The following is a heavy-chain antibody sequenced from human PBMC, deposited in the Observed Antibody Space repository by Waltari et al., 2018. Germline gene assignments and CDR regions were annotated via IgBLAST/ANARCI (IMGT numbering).Heavy chain of an antibody. CDR3: ARDFIRDSSSWYEAFDI. Sequence: NWVRQAPGKGLEWVSSISSSSSYIYYADSVKGRFTISRDNAKNSLYLQMNSLRAEDTAVYYCARDFIRDSSSWYEAFDIWGQGTMVTVSS. J-gene: IGHJ3*02. V-gene: IGHV3-21*01. D-gene: IGHD6-13*01. CDR2: ISSSSSYI.